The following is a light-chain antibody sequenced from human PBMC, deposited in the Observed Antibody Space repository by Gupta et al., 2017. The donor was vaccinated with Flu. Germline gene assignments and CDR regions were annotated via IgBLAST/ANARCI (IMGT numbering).Light chain of an antibody. CDR2: DVK. V-gene: IGLV2-11*01. CDR3: NSYGAAPF. CDR1: SSDVGAYDY. Sequence: GQSVAISCTGTSSDVGAYDYVSWYQQHPGQAPKLIIYDVKKRPSGVPDRFAGSKSGNTASLTISGLQTEDEDDYYCNSYGAAPFFGGGTRLTVL. J-gene: IGLJ2*01.